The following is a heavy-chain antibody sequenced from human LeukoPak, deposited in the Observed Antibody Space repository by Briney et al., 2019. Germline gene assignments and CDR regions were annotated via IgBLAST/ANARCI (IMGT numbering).Heavy chain of an antibody. J-gene: IGHJ5*02. D-gene: IGHD6-6*01. V-gene: IGHV4-31*03. CDR3: ARAGSSYNWFDP. CDR1: GGSISSGGYY. Sequence: SETLSLTCTVSGGSISSGGYYWSWIRQHPGKGLEWIGYIYYSGSTYYNPSLKSRVTISVDTSKNQFSLKLSSVTAADTAVYYCARAGSSYNWFDPWGQGTLVTVSS. CDR2: IYYSGST.